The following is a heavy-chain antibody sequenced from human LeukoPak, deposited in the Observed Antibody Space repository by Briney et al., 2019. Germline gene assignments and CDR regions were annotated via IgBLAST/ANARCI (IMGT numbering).Heavy chain of an antibody. CDR1: GGTFSSYA. J-gene: IGHJ4*02. Sequence: ASVKVSCKASGGTFSSYAISWVRQAPGQGLEWMGRIIPILGIANYAQKFQGRVTITADKSTSTAYMELSSLRSEDTAVYYCASDPPNNRYFDYWGQGTLVTVSS. CDR3: ASDPPNNRYFDY. CDR2: IIPILGIA. V-gene: IGHV1-69*04.